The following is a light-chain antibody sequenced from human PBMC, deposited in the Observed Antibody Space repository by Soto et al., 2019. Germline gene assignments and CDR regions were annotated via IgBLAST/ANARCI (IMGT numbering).Light chain of an antibody. CDR1: SSDVGGYNY. J-gene: IGLJ1*01. CDR3: CSYAGSYTYV. CDR2: DVN. V-gene: IGLV2-11*01. Sequence: QSALTQPRSVSGSPGQSVTISCTGTSSDVGGYNYVSWYRQHPGKAPKFMIYDVNKRPSGVPDRFSGSKSGNTASLTISGLQAEDEADYYCCSYAGSYTYVFGTGTKVTVL.